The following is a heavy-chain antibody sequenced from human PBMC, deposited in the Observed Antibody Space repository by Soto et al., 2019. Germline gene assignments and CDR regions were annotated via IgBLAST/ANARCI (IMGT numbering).Heavy chain of an antibody. V-gene: IGHV6-1*01. CDR3: AGTTSHQWYYMDV. CDR1: GGSVSSNSAA. D-gene: IGHD1-7*01. CDR2: TYYRSRWYN. J-gene: IGHJ6*03. Sequence: PSQTLSLTCVISGGSVSSNSAAWNWIRLSPSRGLEWLARTYYRSRWYNDYAVSVRSRITVNPDTSKNQFSLQLTSVTPEDTAVYYCAGTTSHQWYYMDVWGKGTTVTVSS.